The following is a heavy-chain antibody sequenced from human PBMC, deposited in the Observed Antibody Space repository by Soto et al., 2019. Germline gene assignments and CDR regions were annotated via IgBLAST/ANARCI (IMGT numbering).Heavy chain of an antibody. CDR1: GGSISSGDYY. Sequence: QVQLQESGPGLVKPSQTLSLTCTVSGGSISSGDYYWSWIRQPPGKGLEWIGYFYYSGSTYYNPSLKSRVTISVDTSKNQCSLKLSSVTAADTAVYYCAREEGYSTYFDYWGQGTLVTVSS. V-gene: IGHV4-30-4*01. J-gene: IGHJ4*02. CDR3: AREEGYSTYFDY. D-gene: IGHD4-4*01. CDR2: FYYSGST.